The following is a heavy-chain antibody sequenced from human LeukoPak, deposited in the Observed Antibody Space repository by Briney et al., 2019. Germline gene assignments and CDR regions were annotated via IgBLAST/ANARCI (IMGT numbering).Heavy chain of an antibody. CDR2: ISGSGGST. V-gene: IGHV3-23*01. CDR3: AKPPGIAAAGTDY. Sequence: GESLKISCAASGFTFSSYAMSWVRQVPGKGLEWVSAISGSGGSTYYADSVKGRFTISRDNSKNTLYLQMNSLRAEDTAVYYCAKPPGIAAAGTDYWGQGTLVTVSS. J-gene: IGHJ4*02. D-gene: IGHD6-13*01. CDR1: GFTFSSYA.